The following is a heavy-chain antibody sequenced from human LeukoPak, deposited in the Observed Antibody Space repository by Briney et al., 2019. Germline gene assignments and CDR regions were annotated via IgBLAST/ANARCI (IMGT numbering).Heavy chain of an antibody. J-gene: IGHJ4*02. V-gene: IGHV4-61*01. CDR3: AREAGNDGAYYFDY. Sequence: SETLSLTCTVSGGSISSSSYYWGWIRQPPGKGLEWIGYIYYSGSTNYNPSLKSRVTISVDTSKNQFSLKLSSVTAADTAVYYCAREAGNDGAYYFDYWGQGTLVTVSS. D-gene: IGHD6-19*01. CDR1: GGSISSSSYY. CDR2: IYYSGST.